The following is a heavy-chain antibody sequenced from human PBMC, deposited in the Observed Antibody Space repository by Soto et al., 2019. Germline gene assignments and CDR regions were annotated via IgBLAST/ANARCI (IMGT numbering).Heavy chain of an antibody. Sequence: GASVKVSCKASGYTFTSYGISWVRQAPGQGLEWMGWISAYNGNTNYAQKLQGRVTMTTDTSTSTAYMELRSLRSDDTAVYYCARDRDGSFSGWHHDAFDIWGQGTMVTVSS. D-gene: IGHD6-19*01. J-gene: IGHJ3*02. CDR2: ISAYNGNT. CDR1: GYTFTSYG. CDR3: ARDRDGSFSGWHHDAFDI. V-gene: IGHV1-18*01.